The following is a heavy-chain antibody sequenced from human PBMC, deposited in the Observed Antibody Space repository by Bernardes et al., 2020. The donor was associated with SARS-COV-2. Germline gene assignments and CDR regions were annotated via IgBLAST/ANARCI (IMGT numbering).Heavy chain of an antibody. CDR2: IKGDGSQR. Sequence: GGSLRLSCAASGFTFSTYWMSWVRQAPGKGLEWVANIKGDGSQRSSADSVRGRFTVSRDNAKNLLYLQMDSLRVGDTAVYYCARIDEETGRDYWGQGTLVTVSS. CDR1: GFTFSTYW. V-gene: IGHV3-7*01. J-gene: IGHJ4*02. CDR3: ARIDEETGRDY. D-gene: IGHD1-26*01.